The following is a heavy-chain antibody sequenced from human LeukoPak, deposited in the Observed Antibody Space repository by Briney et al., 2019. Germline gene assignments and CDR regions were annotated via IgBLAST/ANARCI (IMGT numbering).Heavy chain of an antibody. J-gene: IGHJ4*02. CDR2: ISYDGSNK. CDR3: AREPSIAVADEFDY. Sequence: PGGSLRLSCAASGFTFSSYAMHWVRQAPGKGLEWVAVISYDGSNKYYADSVKGRFTISRDNSKNTLYLQMNSLRAEDTAVYYCAREPSIAVADEFDYWGQGTLVTVSS. V-gene: IGHV3-30-3*01. D-gene: IGHD6-19*01. CDR1: GFTFSSYA.